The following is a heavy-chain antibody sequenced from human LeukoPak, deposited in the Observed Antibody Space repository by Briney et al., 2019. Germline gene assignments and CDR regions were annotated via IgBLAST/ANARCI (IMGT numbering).Heavy chain of an antibody. CDR2: INHSGST. D-gene: IGHD3-10*01. CDR3: ARVSVLLWFGELLIADWFDP. V-gene: IGHV4-34*01. Sequence: PSETLSLTCAVYGGSFSGYYWSWIRQPPGKGLEWIGEINHSGSTNYNPSLKSRVTISVDTSKNQFSLKLSSVTAADTAVYYCARVSVLLWFGELLIADWFDPWGQGTLVTVSS. CDR1: GGSFSGYY. J-gene: IGHJ5*02.